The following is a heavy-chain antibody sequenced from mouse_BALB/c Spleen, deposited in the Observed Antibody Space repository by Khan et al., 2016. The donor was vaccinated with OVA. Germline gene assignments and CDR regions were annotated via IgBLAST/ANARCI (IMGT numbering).Heavy chain of an antibody. CDR2: INPSSGYN. Sequence: QVQLQQSGAELARPGASVTMSCKASGYIFTSYMMHWVKQRPGQGLEWIGDINPSSGYNNYNQKFKDKATLTADKSSSTAYMQLSSLTSDDSADYYCTRGGDGSVGYWGQGTLVTVSA. J-gene: IGHJ3*01. CDR1: GYIFTSYM. CDR3: TRGGDGSVGY. D-gene: IGHD1-1*01. V-gene: IGHV1-4*01.